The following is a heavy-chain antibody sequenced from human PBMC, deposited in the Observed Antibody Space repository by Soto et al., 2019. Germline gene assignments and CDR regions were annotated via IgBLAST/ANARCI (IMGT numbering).Heavy chain of an antibody. D-gene: IGHD1-26*01. CDR3: AKVRRWELPDYYYYYGMDV. V-gene: IGHV3-23*01. CDR1: GFTFSSYA. CDR2: ISGSGGST. J-gene: IGHJ6*02. Sequence: GGSLRLSXAASGFTFSSYAMSWVRQAPGKGLEWVSAISGSGGSTYYADSVKGRFTISRDNSKNTLYLQMNSLRAEDTAVYYCAKVRRWELPDYYYYYGMDVWGQGTTVTVSS.